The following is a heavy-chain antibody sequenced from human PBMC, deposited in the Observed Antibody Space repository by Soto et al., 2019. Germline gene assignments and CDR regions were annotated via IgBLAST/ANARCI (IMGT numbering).Heavy chain of an antibody. D-gene: IGHD3-16*01. CDR3: AKDGSWDGGGGES. CDR1: GVTFSSYA. Sequence: QVPLVQSGAELKKPGSSVEVSCSASGVTFSSYAFTWVRQAPGQGLEWMGNIIPVFRTSNYAQGFQGRLTISADESTNTIYMELSSLRSEDTAVYFCAKDGSWDGGGGESWGQGTLVIVSS. J-gene: IGHJ4*02. V-gene: IGHV1-69*18. CDR2: IIPVFRTS.